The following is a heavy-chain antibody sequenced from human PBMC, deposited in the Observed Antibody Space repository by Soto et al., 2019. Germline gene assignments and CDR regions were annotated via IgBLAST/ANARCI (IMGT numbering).Heavy chain of an antibody. Sequence: SVKVCKASVGTLSSYAISWVRQAPGQGLEWMGGIIPIFGTANYAQKFQGRVTITADESTSTAYMELSSLRSEDTAVYYCASPLIVVVPAAIRGFHYGMDVWGQGTTVTVSS. CDR3: ASPLIVVVPAAIRGFHYGMDV. J-gene: IGHJ6*02. CDR1: VGTLSSYA. V-gene: IGHV1-69*13. D-gene: IGHD2-2*02. CDR2: IIPIFGTA.